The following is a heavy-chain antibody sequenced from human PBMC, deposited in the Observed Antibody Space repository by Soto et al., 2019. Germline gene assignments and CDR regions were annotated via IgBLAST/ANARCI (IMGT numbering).Heavy chain of an antibody. CDR1: GGSISSYY. Sequence: ETLSLTCTVSGGSISSYYWSWIRQPPGKGLEWIGYIYYSGSTNYNPSLKSRVTISVDTSKNQFSLKLSSVTAADTAVYYCARGAYDSSGYYRIAAFDIWGQGTMVTVSS. CDR2: IYYSGST. D-gene: IGHD3-22*01. J-gene: IGHJ3*02. CDR3: ARGAYDSSGYYRIAAFDI. V-gene: IGHV4-59*01.